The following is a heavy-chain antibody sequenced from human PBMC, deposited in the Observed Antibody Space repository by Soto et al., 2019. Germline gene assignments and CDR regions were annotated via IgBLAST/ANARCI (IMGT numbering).Heavy chain of an antibody. V-gene: IGHV3-23*01. CDR3: AELSKAAMPD. Sequence: EVQLWESGGGLVQPGGSLRLSCVASGFTFSNYAMSWVRQGPGKGLEWVSGISGSGGTTYYADSVKGRFTISRYNSKNTLYLQMNILRAEDTAVYYCAELSKAAMPDWGQGTLVTVSS. CDR2: ISGSGGTT. J-gene: IGHJ4*02. CDR1: GFTFSNYA. D-gene: IGHD2-2*01.